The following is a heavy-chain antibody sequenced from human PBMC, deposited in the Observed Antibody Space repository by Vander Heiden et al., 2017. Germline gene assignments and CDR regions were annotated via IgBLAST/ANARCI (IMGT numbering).Heavy chain of an antibody. V-gene: IGHV3-15*07. CDR1: GFTFTIAW. CDR2: IKSKAEGGAT. Sequence: EVQLVESGGGLVKPGGSLRLSCAVSGFTFTIAWMNWVRQTPGKGLEWVGRIKSKAEGGATDYAAPVKGRFTISRDDSENTVYLQMNSLKSEDTAVYYCTTGGSYSAFDIWGQGTMVTVSS. CDR3: TTGGSYSAFDI. J-gene: IGHJ3*02. D-gene: IGHD1-26*01.